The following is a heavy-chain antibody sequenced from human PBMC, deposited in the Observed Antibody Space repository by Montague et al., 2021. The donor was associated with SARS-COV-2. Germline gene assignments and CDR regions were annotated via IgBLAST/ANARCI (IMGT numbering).Heavy chain of an antibody. J-gene: IGHJ6*03. V-gene: IGHV2-70*11. CDR1: GFSLSTSGMC. Sequence: PALVKPTQTLTLTCTFSGFSLSTSGMCVSWIRQPPGKALEWLARIDWDDDKYYSTSLKTRLTISKDTSKNQVVLTMTNMDPVDTATYYCARVSSSWSQDYYHYMDVWGKGTTVTVSS. CDR3: ARVSSSWSQDYYHYMDV. D-gene: IGHD6-13*01. CDR2: IDWDDDK.